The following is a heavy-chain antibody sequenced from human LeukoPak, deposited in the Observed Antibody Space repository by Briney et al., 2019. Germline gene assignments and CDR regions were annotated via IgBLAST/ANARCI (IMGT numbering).Heavy chain of an antibody. V-gene: IGHV4-59*11. CDR2: IYHTGTT. J-gene: IGHJ4*02. Sequence: SETLSLTCTVGGGSLSGHYWGWIRQPPGKGLELVGHIYHTGTTFYNPSLNSRVTITLDTSRNQFSLRLTSVIAADTAVYYCARFSWGCSTASCSLTNWGQGALVTVSS. CDR1: GGSLSGHY. D-gene: IGHD2-21*02. CDR3: ARFSWGCSTASCSLTN.